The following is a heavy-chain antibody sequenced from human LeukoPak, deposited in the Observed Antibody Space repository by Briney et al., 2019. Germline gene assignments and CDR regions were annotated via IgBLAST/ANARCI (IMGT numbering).Heavy chain of an antibody. Sequence: GRPLRLSCITSGFTFGDHAMSWVRQAPGKGLXXXXXXXSKGYGGTTEYAASVKGRFTISRDDSKSIAYLQMNSLKSEDTAVYYCTRGPTGRWLYYGMDVWGQGTTVIVSS. CDR3: TRGPTGRWLYYGMDV. J-gene: IGHJ6*02. D-gene: IGHD5-24*01. V-gene: IGHV3-49*04. CDR2: XXSKGYGGTT. CDR1: GFTFGDHA.